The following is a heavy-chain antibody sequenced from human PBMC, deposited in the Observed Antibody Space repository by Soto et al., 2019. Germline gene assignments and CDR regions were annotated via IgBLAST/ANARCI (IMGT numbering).Heavy chain of an antibody. CDR3: ARVSRITVTTRGWFDP. CDR2: ISPKSGGA. CDR1: GYAFSDYY. J-gene: IGHJ5*02. Sequence: GASVKVSCKAGGYAFSDYYIQWVLQAPGQGLEYMGWISPKSGGAAYAQKLQGRVTMTTDTSTSTAYMELRSLRSDDTAVYYCARVSRITVTTRGWFDPWGQGTLVTVSS. V-gene: IGHV1-2*02. D-gene: IGHD4-17*01.